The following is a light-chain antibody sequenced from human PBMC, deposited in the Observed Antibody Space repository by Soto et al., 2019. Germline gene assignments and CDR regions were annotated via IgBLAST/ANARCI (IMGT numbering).Light chain of an antibody. J-gene: IGKJ1*01. Sequence: EIVLTQSPATLSLSPGERATLSCRASQSVNNKYLAWYQHKRGQAPRLLIYGASSRATGIPDRFSGSGSGTDFTLTISRLEPEDFALYYCQQSPRTFGQGTKVDIK. V-gene: IGKV3-20*01. CDR1: QSVNNKY. CDR2: GAS. CDR3: QQSPRT.